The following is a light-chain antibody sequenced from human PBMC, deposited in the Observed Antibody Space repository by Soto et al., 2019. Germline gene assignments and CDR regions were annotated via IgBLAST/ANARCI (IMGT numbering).Light chain of an antibody. V-gene: IGKV1-5*01. CDR3: QQYNSYSPT. Sequence: DIQRTQSPSTLSASVGDRVTITCRASQSISNWLAWYQQKPGKAPKLLIYDASSLESGVPSRFSGSGSGTEFTLTISSLQPDDFATYYCQQYNSYSPTFGQGTKVDIK. CDR2: DAS. J-gene: IGKJ1*01. CDR1: QSISNW.